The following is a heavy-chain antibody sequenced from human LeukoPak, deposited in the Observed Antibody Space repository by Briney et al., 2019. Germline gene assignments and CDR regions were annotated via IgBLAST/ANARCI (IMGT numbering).Heavy chain of an antibody. Sequence: PGGSLRLSCAVSGVTVSSKHMSWVRQAPGKGLEWVSAIYSGGGTYYADSVKGRFTLSRDNSKNTLYLQMNSLRAEDTAVYYCAKDFSTSWASFDYWGQGTLVTVSS. CDR1: GVTVSSKH. D-gene: IGHD6-13*01. CDR2: IYSGGGT. J-gene: IGHJ4*02. CDR3: AKDFSTSWASFDY. V-gene: IGHV3-66*01.